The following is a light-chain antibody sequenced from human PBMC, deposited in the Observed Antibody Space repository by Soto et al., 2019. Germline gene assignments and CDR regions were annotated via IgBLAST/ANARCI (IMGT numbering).Light chain of an antibody. Sequence: EIVLTQSPATLSLSPGERATLSCRASQSVSSYLAWYQQKPGQAPRLLIYDASNRATGIPARFSGSGSGTDFPLTSRILEPEDFAVYYCQQRSNGFTFGPGTKVDIK. CDR3: QQRSNGFT. V-gene: IGKV3-11*01. CDR2: DAS. J-gene: IGKJ3*01. CDR1: QSVSSY.